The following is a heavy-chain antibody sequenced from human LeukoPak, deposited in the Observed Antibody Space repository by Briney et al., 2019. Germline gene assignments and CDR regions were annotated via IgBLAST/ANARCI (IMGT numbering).Heavy chain of an antibody. CDR1: GFTFSSYV. D-gene: IGHD1-26*01. V-gene: IGHV3-30*04. CDR3: ARVFYAASGYFYYYYMDV. J-gene: IGHJ6*03. Sequence: PGGSLRLSCAASGFTFSSYVMHWVRQAPGKGLEWVAIISYDGSNEYYADSVKGRFTISRDNSKNTLYLQMNSLRAADTAVYYCARVFYAASGYFYYYYMDVWGKGTTVTVSS. CDR2: ISYDGSNE.